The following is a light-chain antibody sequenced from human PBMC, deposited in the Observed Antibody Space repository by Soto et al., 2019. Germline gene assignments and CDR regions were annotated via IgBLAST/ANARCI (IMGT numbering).Light chain of an antibody. Sequence: DIHMTQSPSTLSASVGNRVTITCRASQSISSWLAWYQQKPGKAPKLLIYDASSLESGVPSRFSGSGSGTEFTLTISSLQPDDFATYYCQQYRGTFGQGTKVDIK. CDR1: QSISSW. CDR3: QQYRGT. V-gene: IGKV1-5*01. CDR2: DAS. J-gene: IGKJ1*01.